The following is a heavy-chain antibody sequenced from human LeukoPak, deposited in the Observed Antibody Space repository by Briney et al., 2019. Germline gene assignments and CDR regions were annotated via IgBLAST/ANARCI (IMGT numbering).Heavy chain of an antibody. V-gene: IGHV1-2*02. CDR1: GYTFTGYY. J-gene: IGHJ4*02. D-gene: IGHD3-9*01. CDR3: ATLQGPRDILTGYSSGGC. CDR2: INPNSGGT. Sequence: ASVKVSCKASGYTFTGYYMNWVRQAPGQGLEWMGWINPNSGGTNYAQKFQGRVTMTRDTSISTAYMELSRVRSDDTAVYYCATLQGPRDILTGYSSGGCWGQGTLVTVSS.